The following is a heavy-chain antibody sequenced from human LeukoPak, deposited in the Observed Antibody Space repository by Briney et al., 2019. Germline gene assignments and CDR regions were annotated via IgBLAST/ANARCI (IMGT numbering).Heavy chain of an antibody. D-gene: IGHD3-3*01. CDR2: IYHSGST. Sequence: SETLSLTCTVSGGSISSGGYYWSWIRQPPGKGLEWIGYIYHSGSTYYNPSLKSRVTISVDRSKNQFSLKLSSVTAADTAVYYCARGDPTIFGVGYEKWVYWGQGTLVTVSS. CDR1: GGSISSGGYY. V-gene: IGHV4-30-2*01. J-gene: IGHJ4*02. CDR3: ARGDPTIFGVGYEKWVY.